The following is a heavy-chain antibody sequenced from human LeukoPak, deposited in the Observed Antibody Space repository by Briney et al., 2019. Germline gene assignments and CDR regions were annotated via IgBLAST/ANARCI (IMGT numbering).Heavy chain of an antibody. CDR3: AKDRIGSSWHFPYYFDY. CDR1: GFTFSSYA. D-gene: IGHD6-13*01. J-gene: IGHJ4*02. Sequence: GGSLRLSCAASGFTFSSYAMSWVRQAPGKGLEWVSAISGSGGSTYYADSVKGRFTISRDNSKNTLYLQMNSLRAEDTAVYYCAKDRIGSSWHFPYYFDYWGQGTLVTVSS. CDR2: ISGSGGST. V-gene: IGHV3-23*01.